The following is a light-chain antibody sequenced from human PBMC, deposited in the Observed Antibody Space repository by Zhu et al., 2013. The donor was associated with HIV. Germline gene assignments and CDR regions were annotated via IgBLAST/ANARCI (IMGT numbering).Light chain of an antibody. V-gene: IGKV1-13*02. Sequence: AIQMTQSPSSLSASVGDRVTMTCRASQDVKTDFAWYQQKPGKAPKLLIYGASNLQRGVPSRFRGTGSGTDFTLSISSLQPEDSATYYCQQYNSYSWTFGQGTKVEIK. CDR3: QQYNSYSWT. CDR2: GAS. J-gene: IGKJ1*01. CDR1: QDVKTD.